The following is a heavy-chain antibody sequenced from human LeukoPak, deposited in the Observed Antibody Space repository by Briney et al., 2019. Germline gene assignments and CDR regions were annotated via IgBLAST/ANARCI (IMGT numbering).Heavy chain of an antibody. CDR1: EFSLSSYA. J-gene: IGHJ4*02. V-gene: IGHV3-23*01. CDR2: IINSGGTT. CDR3: AKDGYGYKDY. Sequence: GGSLRLSCAASEFSLSSYAMSWVRQAPGKGLEWVSAIINSGGTTYYAESVKGRFTISRDNSKNTLYLQMNSLRAEDTAVYYCAKDGYGYKDYWGQGTLVTVSS. D-gene: IGHD5-18*01.